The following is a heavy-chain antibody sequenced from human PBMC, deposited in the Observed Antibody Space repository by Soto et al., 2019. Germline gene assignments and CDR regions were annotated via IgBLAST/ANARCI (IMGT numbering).Heavy chain of an antibody. J-gene: IGHJ4*02. D-gene: IGHD6-6*01. CDR3: AREPGSSGGDY. CDR1: GFSVSSNY. V-gene: IGHV3-53*01. Sequence: GGSLRLSCAASGFSVSSNYMSWARQAPGKGLEWVSVIYSGGTTYYADSVKGRFTISRDNSKNTLYLQMSSLRAEDTAVYYCAREPGSSGGDYWGQGTLVTVSS. CDR2: IYSGGTT.